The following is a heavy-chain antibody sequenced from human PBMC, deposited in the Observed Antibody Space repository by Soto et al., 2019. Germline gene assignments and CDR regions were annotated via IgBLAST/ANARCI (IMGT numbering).Heavy chain of an antibody. J-gene: IGHJ4*02. CDR2: ISGSGGST. D-gene: IGHD3-3*01. CDR3: AKGGQGCLEWLLAFDY. V-gene: IGHV3-23*01. Sequence: GGSLRLSCAASGFTFSSYAMSWVRQAPGKGLEWVSAISGSGGSTYYADSVKGRFTISRDNSKNTLYLQMNSLRAEDTAVYYCAKGGQGCLEWLLAFDYWGQGTLVTVSS. CDR1: GFTFSSYA.